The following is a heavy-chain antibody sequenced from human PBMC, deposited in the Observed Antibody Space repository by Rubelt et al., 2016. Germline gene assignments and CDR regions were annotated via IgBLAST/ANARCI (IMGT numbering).Heavy chain of an antibody. D-gene: IGHD2-21*02. CDR1: GGTFSSYA. CDR2: IIPILGIA. V-gene: IGHV1-69*04. Sequence: GSSVKVSCKASGGTFSSYAISWVRQAPGQGLEWMGRIIPILGIANYAQKFQGRVTITADKSTSTAYMELSSLRSEDTAVYYCATQRGDGRAFDIWGQGTMVTVSS. J-gene: IGHJ3*02. CDR3: ATQRGDGRAFDI.